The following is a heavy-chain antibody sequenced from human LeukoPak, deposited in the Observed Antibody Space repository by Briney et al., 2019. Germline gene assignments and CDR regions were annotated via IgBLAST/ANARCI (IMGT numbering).Heavy chain of an antibody. CDR1: GFSFSSYG. CDR2: VNWNGGST. Sequence: GGSLRLSCEASGFSFSSYGMSWVRQAPGKGLEWVSGVNWNGGSTGYADSVKGRFTISRDNAKNSLYLQMNSLRAEDTALYYCARASLYDNSAYYLDYWGQGTLVTVSS. D-gene: IGHD3-22*01. V-gene: IGHV3-20*04. CDR3: ARASLYDNSAYYLDY. J-gene: IGHJ4*02.